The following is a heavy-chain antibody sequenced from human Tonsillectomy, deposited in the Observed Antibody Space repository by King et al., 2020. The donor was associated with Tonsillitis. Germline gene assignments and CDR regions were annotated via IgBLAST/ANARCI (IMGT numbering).Heavy chain of an antibody. Sequence: VQLQESGPGLVKPSETLSLTCSVSGGFISSYFWSWIRQPPGRGLEWIGYIYYTGSTNYNPSLKSRVTISVDLSKNQFSLRLSSVTAADTAVYYCARDVGGNSDYWGQGTLVTVSS. D-gene: IGHD4-23*01. V-gene: IGHV4-59*01. CDR1: GGFISSYF. CDR2: IYYTGST. J-gene: IGHJ4*02. CDR3: ARDVGGNSDY.